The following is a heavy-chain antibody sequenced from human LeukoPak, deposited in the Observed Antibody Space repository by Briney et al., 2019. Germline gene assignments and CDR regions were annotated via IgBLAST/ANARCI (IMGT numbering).Heavy chain of an antibody. V-gene: IGHV4-34*01. Sequence: PSETLSLTCAVYGGSFRGYYWSWIRQPPGKGLEWIGEINHSGSTNYNPSLKSRVTISVDTSENQFSLKLSSVTAADTAVYYCARDYYYDSSGYSDAFDIWGQGTMVTVSS. CDR3: ARDYYYDSSGYSDAFDI. J-gene: IGHJ3*02. CDR2: INHSGST. CDR1: GGSFRGYY. D-gene: IGHD3-22*01.